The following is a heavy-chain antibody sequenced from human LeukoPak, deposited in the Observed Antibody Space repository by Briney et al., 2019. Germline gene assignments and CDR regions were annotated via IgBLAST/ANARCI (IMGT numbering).Heavy chain of an antibody. V-gene: IGHV4-4*02. CDR3: ARGGANDAFDI. CDR2: IYHSGST. CDR1: GGSISSNNW. Sequence: SETLSLTCAVSGGSISSNNWWSWVRRPPGKGLEWIGEIYHSGSTDYNPSLKSRVTISIDKSKNQFSLKLSSVTAADTAVYYCARGGANDAFDIWGQGTMVTVSS. J-gene: IGHJ3*02.